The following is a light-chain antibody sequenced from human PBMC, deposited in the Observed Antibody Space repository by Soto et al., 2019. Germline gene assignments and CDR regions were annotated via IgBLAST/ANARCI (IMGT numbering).Light chain of an antibody. V-gene: IGKV1-5*03. CDR3: EDYSSSSGLT. J-gene: IGKJ4*01. Sequence: DIPMTQSPSTLSASVGDRVTITCRASQSISSWLAWYQQKPGKAPKLLIYEASSLKSGVPSRFSGSGSATEFTLTISSLQPDDVATYYCEDYSSSSGLTFGGGTKVDIK. CDR2: EAS. CDR1: QSISSW.